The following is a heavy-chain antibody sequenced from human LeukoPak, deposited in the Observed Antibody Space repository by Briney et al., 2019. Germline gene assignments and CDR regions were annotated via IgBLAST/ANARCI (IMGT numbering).Heavy chain of an antibody. Sequence: GGSLRLSCAASGFTFSSYGMHWVRQAPGKGLEWVAVISYDGSNKYYADSVKGRFTISRDNSKNTLYLQMNSLRAEDTAVYYCAKDIGGTVTGDYWGQGTLVTVSS. CDR2: ISYDGSNK. V-gene: IGHV3-30*18. D-gene: IGHD4-17*01. J-gene: IGHJ4*02. CDR3: AKDIGGTVTGDY. CDR1: GFTFSSYG.